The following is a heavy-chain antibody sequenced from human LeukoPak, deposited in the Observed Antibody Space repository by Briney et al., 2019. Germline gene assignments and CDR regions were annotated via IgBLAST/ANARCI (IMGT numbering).Heavy chain of an antibody. D-gene: IGHD6-13*01. CDR1: GFAFSSYA. Sequence: GGSLRLSCAASGFAFSSYAMSWVRQAPGKGLEWVSGISASGGTYYTDSGKGRFTISRDNSKNTLYLQMHSLRAEDTAVYHCAKNVAAAGPNGFDYWGQGSLVTVSS. CDR3: AKNVAAAGPNGFDY. J-gene: IGHJ4*02. CDR2: ISASGGT. V-gene: IGHV3-23*01.